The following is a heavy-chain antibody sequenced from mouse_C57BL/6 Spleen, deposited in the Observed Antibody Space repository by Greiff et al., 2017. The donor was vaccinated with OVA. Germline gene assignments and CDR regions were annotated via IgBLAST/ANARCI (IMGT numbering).Heavy chain of an antibody. CDR2: IYPGNGDT. CDR1: GYTFTSYN. Sequence: AGAELVRPGASLNISCKASGYTFTSYNMHWVKQTPRQGLEWIGAIYPGNGDTSYNQKFKGKATLTVDKSSSTAYMQLSSLTSEDSAVYFCAREAPDYYAMDYWGQGTSVTVSS. CDR3: AREAPDYYAMDY. V-gene: IGHV1-12*01. J-gene: IGHJ4*01.